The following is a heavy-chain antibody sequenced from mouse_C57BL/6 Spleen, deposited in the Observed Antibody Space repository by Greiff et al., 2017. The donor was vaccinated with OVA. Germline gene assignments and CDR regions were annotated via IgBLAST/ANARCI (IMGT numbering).Heavy chain of an antibody. J-gene: IGHJ1*03. CDR2: IYPGSGNT. Sequence: VQLQQSGAELVRPGASVKLSCKASGYTFTDYYINWVKQRPGQGLEWIARIYPGSGNTYYNEKFKGKATLTAEKSSSTAYMQLSSLTSEDSAVYFCARDGNYEYFEVWGTGTTVTVAS. D-gene: IGHD2-1*01. CDR1: GYTFTDYY. V-gene: IGHV1-76*01. CDR3: ARDGNYEYFEV.